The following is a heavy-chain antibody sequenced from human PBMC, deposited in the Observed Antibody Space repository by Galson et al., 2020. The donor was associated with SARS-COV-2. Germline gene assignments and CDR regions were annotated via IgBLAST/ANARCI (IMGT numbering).Heavy chain of an antibody. CDR1: GYTFTSYG. CDR3: ARGPWYIVVVVAAGY. Sequence: ASVKVSCKASGYTFTSYGISWVRQAPGQGLEWMGWISAYNGNTNYAQKLQGRVTMTTDTSTNTTYMELRSLSSDDTDVYYCARGPWYIVVVVAAGYWGQGTLVTVSS. J-gene: IGHJ4*02. D-gene: IGHD2-15*01. CDR2: ISAYNGNT. V-gene: IGHV1-18*01.